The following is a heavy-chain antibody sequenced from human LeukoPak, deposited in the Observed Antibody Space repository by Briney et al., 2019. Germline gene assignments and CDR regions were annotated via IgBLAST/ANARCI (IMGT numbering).Heavy chain of an antibody. CDR3: ARARPYSSSFDY. J-gene: IGHJ4*02. D-gene: IGHD6-6*01. CDR1: GGSISSGSYY. V-gene: IGHV4-61*02. Sequence: PSETLSLTCTVSGGSISSGSYYWSWIRQPAGKGLEWIGRIYTSGSTNYNPSLKSRVTISVDTSKNQFSLKLSSVTAADTAVYYCARARPYSSSFDYWGQGTLVTVSS. CDR2: IYTSGST.